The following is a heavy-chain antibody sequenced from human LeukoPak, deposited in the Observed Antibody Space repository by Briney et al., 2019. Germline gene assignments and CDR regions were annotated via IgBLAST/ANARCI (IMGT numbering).Heavy chain of an antibody. D-gene: IGHD6-19*01. CDR2: ISYDGSNK. J-gene: IGHJ4*02. CDR1: GFTFSSYG. V-gene: IGHV3-30*18. Sequence: PGRSLRLSCAASGFTFSSYGMHWVRQAPGKGLEWVAVISYDGSNKYYADSVKGRFTISRDNSKNTLYLQMNSLRAEDTAVYYCAKGGSGWSYLDYWGQGALVTVSS. CDR3: AKGGSGWSYLDY.